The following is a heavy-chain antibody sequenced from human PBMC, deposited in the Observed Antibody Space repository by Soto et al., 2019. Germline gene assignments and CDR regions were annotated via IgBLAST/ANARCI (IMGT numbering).Heavy chain of an antibody. Sequence: GGSLRLSCAASGFILSSYAMHWVRQAPGKGLEWVTLTLHDESISYYTESVKGRFTISRDNSKNTLYLQMNSLRAEDTAVYYCVGGNGFDYWGQGTTVTVSS. D-gene: IGHD5-12*01. CDR1: GFILSSYA. CDR3: VGGNGFDY. V-gene: IGHV3-30*03. CDR2: TLHDESIS. J-gene: IGHJ4*03.